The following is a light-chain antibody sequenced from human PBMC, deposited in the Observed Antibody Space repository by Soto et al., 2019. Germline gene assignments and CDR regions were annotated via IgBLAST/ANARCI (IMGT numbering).Light chain of an antibody. J-gene: IGKJ5*01. CDR2: GAS. Sequence: EIVLTQSPGTLSLSPRERATLSCRASQSVSSSYLAWYQQKPGQAPRLLIYGASSRATGIPARVSGSGSGTEFTLTISSLQSEDFAVYYCQQYNNGPPITFGQGTRLEIK. CDR3: QQYNNGPPIT. CDR1: QSVSSSY. V-gene: IGKV3-15*01.